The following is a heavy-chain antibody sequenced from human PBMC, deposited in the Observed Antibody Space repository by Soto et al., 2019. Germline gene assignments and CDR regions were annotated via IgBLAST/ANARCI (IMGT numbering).Heavy chain of an antibody. CDR3: AKADYCSSTSCYTQYYYYGMDV. Sequence: EVQLLESGGGLVQPGGSLRLSCAASGFTFSSYAMSWVRQAPGKGLEWVSAISGSGGSTYYADSVKGRFTISRDNSKNTLYLQMNSLRAEDTAVYYCAKADYCSSTSCYTQYYYYGMDVWGQGTTVTVSS. D-gene: IGHD2-2*02. J-gene: IGHJ6*02. CDR2: ISGSGGST. CDR1: GFTFSSYA. V-gene: IGHV3-23*01.